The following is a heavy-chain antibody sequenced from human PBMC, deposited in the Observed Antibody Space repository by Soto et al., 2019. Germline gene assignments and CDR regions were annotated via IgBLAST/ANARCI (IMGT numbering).Heavy chain of an antibody. Sequence: PGESLKISCKGSGYSFTSYWIGWVRQMPGKGLEWMGIIYPGDSDTRYSPSFQGQVTISADKSISTAYLQWSSLKASDTAMYYRARHGDYYGSGSYKIYYGMDVWGQGTTVTVSS. V-gene: IGHV5-51*01. D-gene: IGHD3-10*01. CDR2: IYPGDSDT. J-gene: IGHJ6*02. CDR1: GYSFTSYW. CDR3: ARHGDYYGSGSYKIYYGMDV.